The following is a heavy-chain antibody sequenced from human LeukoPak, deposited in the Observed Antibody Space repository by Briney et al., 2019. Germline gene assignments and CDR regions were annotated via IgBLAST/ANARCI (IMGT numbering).Heavy chain of an antibody. V-gene: IGHV3-30*02. CDR2: IRYGGSKE. Sequence: GGSLRLSCAASGFTFSSYGMHWVRQAPGKGLEWVAFIRYGGSKEYYADSVKGRFTISRDNSKNTLYLQMNSLKTEDTAVYYCAKDSRYYYVDYWGQGTLVTVSS. J-gene: IGHJ4*02. D-gene: IGHD1-14*01. CDR3: AKDSRYYYVDY. CDR1: GFTFSSYG.